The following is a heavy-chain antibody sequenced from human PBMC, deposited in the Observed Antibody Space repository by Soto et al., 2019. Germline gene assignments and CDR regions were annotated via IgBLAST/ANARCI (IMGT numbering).Heavy chain of an antibody. D-gene: IGHD1-26*01. J-gene: IGHJ5*02. CDR2: INSRSTNI. Sequence: PXGALRLSSAYSGFTFSSYGMNWVRQAPGKGLEWVSYINSRSTNIYYADSVKGRFTISRDNAKNSLYLQMNSLRAEDTAVYYCARKLVGATNSHWFDPWGQGTLVTVSS. CDR3: ARKLVGATNSHWFDP. V-gene: IGHV3-48*03. CDR1: GFTFSSYG.